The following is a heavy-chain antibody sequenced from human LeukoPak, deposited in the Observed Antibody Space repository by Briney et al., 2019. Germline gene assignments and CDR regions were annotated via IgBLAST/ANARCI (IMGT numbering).Heavy chain of an antibody. CDR1: GFSFSTYS. CDR2: ITHTTSTI. CDR3: ARDGGASYGMDV. D-gene: IGHD2-15*01. V-gene: IGHV3-48*01. Sequence: GSLRLSCAASGFSFSTYSFNWVRQAPGKGPEWLSHITHTTSTIFYADSVRGRFTISRDNAKNSLYLQMNSLTTEDTAVYYCARDGGASYGMDVWGQGTAVTVSS. J-gene: IGHJ6*02.